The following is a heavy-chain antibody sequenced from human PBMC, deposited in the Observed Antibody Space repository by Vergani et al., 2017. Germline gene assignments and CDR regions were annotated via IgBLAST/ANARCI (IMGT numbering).Heavy chain of an antibody. CDR2: INHSGST. V-gene: IGHV4-34*01. J-gene: IGHJ2*01. D-gene: IGHD2-2*01. CDR1: GGSFSGYY. CDR3: AKDAYLYVVVPAEPYWYFDL. Sequence: QVQLQQWGAGLLKPSETLSLTCAVYGGSFSGYYWSWIRQPPGKGLEWIGEINHSGSTNYNPSLKSRVTISVDTSKNQFSLKLSSVTAADTAVYYCAKDAYLYVVVPAEPYWYFDLWGRGTLVTVSS.